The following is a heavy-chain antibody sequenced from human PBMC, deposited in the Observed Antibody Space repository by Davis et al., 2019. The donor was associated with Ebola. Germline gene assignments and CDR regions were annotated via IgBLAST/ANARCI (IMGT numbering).Heavy chain of an antibody. CDR2: IYYSGST. J-gene: IGHJ4*02. CDR3: ARGHSYGHSLFDY. V-gene: IGHV4-31*03. Sequence: SETLSLTCTVSGGSISSGGYYWSWIRQHPGKGLEWIGYIYYSGSTYYNPSLKSRVTISVDTSKNQFSLKLSSVTAADTAVYYCARGHSYGHSLFDYWGQGTLVTVSS. CDR1: GGSISSGGYY. D-gene: IGHD5-18*01.